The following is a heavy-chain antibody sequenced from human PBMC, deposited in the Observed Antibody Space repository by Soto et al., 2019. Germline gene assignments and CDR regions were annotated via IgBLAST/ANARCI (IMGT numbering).Heavy chain of an antibody. J-gene: IGHJ4*02. CDR1: GYIFTGYY. CDR3: ARGSRIAVAGNPFSDY. D-gene: IGHD6-19*01. V-gene: IGHV1-2*04. Sequence: QVQLVQSGAEVKKPGASVKVSCKASGYIFTGYYMHWVLQAPGQGLEWMGWINPNSGDTNYAQKFQGWVTMTRDTSISTGYMELSRLTFDDTAVYYCARGSRIAVAGNPFSDYWGQGTLVTVSS. CDR2: INPNSGDT.